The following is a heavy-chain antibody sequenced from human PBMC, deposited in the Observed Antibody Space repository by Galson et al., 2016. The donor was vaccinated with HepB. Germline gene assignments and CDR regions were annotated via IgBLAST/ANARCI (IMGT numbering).Heavy chain of an antibody. Sequence: SLRLSCAASGFSISSYSFNWVRQAPGKGLEWVSHIGRGGSTISYADSVKGRFTISRDNAKHSLYLQMHSLRDEDTAVYYCARDGGQQLVRWERLRKVYYYYPMDVWGQGTTVTVSS. CDR1: GFSISSYS. J-gene: IGHJ6*02. D-gene: IGHD6-13*01. CDR2: IGRGGSTI. V-gene: IGHV3-48*02. CDR3: ARDGGQQLVRWERLRKVYYYYPMDV.